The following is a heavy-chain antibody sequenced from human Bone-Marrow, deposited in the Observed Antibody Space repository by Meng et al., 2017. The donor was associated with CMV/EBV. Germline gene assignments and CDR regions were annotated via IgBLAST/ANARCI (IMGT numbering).Heavy chain of an antibody. J-gene: IGHJ4*02. CDR1: GGTFSSYA. Sequence: SVKVSCKASGGTFSSYAISWVRQAPGQGLEWMGGIIPIFGTANYAQKFQGRVTITTDESTSTAYMELSSLRSEDTAVYYCARGGQGIAAPGVFDYWGQRTLVTVSS. CDR3: ARGGQGIAAPGVFDY. CDR2: IIPIFGTA. V-gene: IGHV1-69*05. D-gene: IGHD6-13*01.